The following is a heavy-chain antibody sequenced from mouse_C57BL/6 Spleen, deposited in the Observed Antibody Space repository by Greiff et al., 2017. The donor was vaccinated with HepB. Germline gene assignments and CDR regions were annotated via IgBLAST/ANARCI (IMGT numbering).Heavy chain of an antibody. CDR2: IHPNSGST. D-gene: IGHD2-2*01. CDR1: GYTFTSYW. J-gene: IGHJ4*01. CDR3: ARGGYGYDYAMDY. V-gene: IGHV1-64*01. Sequence: QVQLQQPGAELVKPGASVKLSCKASGYTFTSYWMHWVKQRPGQGLEWIGMIHPNSGSTNYNEKFKSKATLTVDKSSSTAYMQLSSLTSEDSAVYYGARGGYGYDYAMDYWGQGTSVTVSS.